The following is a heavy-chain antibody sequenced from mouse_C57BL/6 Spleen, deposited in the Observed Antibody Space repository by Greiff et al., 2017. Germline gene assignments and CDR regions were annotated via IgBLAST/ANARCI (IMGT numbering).Heavy chain of an antibody. D-gene: IGHD1-1*01. Sequence: QVQLQQSGAELVRPGASVTLSCKASGYTFTDYEMHWVKQTPVHGLEWIGAIDPETGGTAYNQKFKGKAILTADKSSSTAYMELRSLTSEDSADYYCTRDGGQGRDDMDYWGQGTTLTVSS. V-gene: IGHV1-15*01. CDR1: GYTFTDYE. J-gene: IGHJ2*01. CDR3: TRDGGQGRDDMDY. CDR2: IDPETGGT.